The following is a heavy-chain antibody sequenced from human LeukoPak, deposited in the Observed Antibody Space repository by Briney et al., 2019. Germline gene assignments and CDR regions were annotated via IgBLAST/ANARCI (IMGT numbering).Heavy chain of an antibody. CDR1: GDSVSSNNGA. Sequence: SQTLSLTCDISGDSVSSNNGAWNWIRQSPSRGLEWLGRTYYRSKWYNDYAGSLNGRITISPDTSKNQFSLHLNSVTPEDTAIYYCARDFGNTGWYTFDYWGQGILVTVPS. D-gene: IGHD6-19*01. J-gene: IGHJ4*02. CDR2: TYYRSKWYN. V-gene: IGHV6-1*01. CDR3: ARDFGNTGWYTFDY.